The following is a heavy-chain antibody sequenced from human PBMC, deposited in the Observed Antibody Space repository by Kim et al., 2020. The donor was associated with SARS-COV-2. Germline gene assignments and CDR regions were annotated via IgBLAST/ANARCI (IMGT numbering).Heavy chain of an antibody. V-gene: IGHV3-43*01. Sequence: GGRTYYADSVKGRFTISRDNSKNSLYLQMNSLRTEDTALYYCAKGPRPDYWGQGTLVTVSS. CDR2: GGRT. J-gene: IGHJ4*02. CDR3: AKGPRPDY.